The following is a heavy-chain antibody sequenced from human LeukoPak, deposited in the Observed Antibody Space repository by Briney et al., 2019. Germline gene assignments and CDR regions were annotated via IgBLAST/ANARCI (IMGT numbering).Heavy chain of an antibody. CDR1: GFTFSSYA. CDR2: IYSGGST. Sequence: PGGSLRLSCAASGFTFSSYAMSWVRQAPGKGLEWVSVIYSGGSTYYADSVKGRFTISRDNSKNTLYLQMNSLRAEDTAVYYCARDRGFFYWGQGTLVTVSS. CDR3: ARDRGFFY. D-gene: IGHD3-3*01. J-gene: IGHJ4*02. V-gene: IGHV3-53*01.